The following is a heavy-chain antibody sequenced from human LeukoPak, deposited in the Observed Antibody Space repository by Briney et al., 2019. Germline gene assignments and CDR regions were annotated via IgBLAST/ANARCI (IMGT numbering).Heavy chain of an antibody. Sequence: ASVKVSCKASGYSFTGYYMHWVRQAPGQGLEWMGWINPNSGGTNYAQKFQGRVTMTRDTSISTAYMELSRLRSDDTAVYYCAREGYSSSWYPPRNWFDPWGQGTLVTVSS. CDR2: INPNSGGT. V-gene: IGHV1-2*02. J-gene: IGHJ5*02. CDR3: AREGYSSSWYPPRNWFDP. CDR1: GYSFTGYY. D-gene: IGHD6-13*01.